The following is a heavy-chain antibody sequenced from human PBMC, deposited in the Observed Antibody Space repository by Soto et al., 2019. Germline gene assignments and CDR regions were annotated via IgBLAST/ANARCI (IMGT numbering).Heavy chain of an antibody. CDR1: GFTFSNHA. Sequence: PGGSRRLSWAASGFTFSNHAMTWVRQAPGKGLEWVSVITGLGGSTYFLDSVKGRFTISRDDSKNMVYLQMNSLRAEDTAVYYCAKGLLFYNYFDFWGQGTLVTVSS. D-gene: IGHD2-21*02. V-gene: IGHV3-23*01. J-gene: IGHJ4*02. CDR3: AKGLLFYNYFDF. CDR2: ITGLGGST.